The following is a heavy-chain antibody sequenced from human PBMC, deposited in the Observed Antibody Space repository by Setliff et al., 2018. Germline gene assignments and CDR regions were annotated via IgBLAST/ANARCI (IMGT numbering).Heavy chain of an antibody. CDR2: INTNTGNP. D-gene: IGHD5-18*01. Sequence: ASVKVSCKASGYTFTTYAITWMRQAPGQGLEYMGWINTNTGNPDYAQGFTGRFVFSLDTSVSTAYLQISSLKAEDTAVYYCARLTPMADFDYWGQGTLVTVSS. CDR3: ARLTPMADFDY. CDR1: GYTFTTYA. V-gene: IGHV7-4-1*02. J-gene: IGHJ4*02.